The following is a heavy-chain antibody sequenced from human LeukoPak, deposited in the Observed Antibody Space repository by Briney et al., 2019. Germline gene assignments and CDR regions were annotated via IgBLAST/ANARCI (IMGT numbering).Heavy chain of an antibody. Sequence: SETLSLTCTVSGGSISSGGYYWSWIRQHPGKGLEWIGYIYYSRSTYYNPSLKSRVTISVDTSKNQFSLKLSSVTAADTAVHYCARTSDDYENWFDPWGQGTLVTVSS. V-gene: IGHV4-31*03. D-gene: IGHD4-17*01. CDR2: IYYSRST. CDR1: GGSISSGGYY. J-gene: IGHJ5*02. CDR3: ARTSDDYENWFDP.